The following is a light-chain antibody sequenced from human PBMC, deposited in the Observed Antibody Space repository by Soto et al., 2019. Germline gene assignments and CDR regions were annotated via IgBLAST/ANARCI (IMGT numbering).Light chain of an antibody. J-gene: IGLJ2*01. Sequence: QSALTQPPSASGSPGQSVTISCTGTSSDVGGYNYVSWYQQHPGKAPKVMMYEVSKRPSGVPDRFSGSKSGNTASLTVSGLQVEDEADYYCSSFEASNNLLFGGGTQLTVL. CDR3: SSFEASNNLL. CDR2: EVS. CDR1: SSDVGGYNY. V-gene: IGLV2-8*01.